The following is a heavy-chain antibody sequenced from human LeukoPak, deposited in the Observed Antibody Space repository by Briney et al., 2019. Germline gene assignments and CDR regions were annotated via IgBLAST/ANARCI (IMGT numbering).Heavy chain of an antibody. CDR1: GYTFTSYG. D-gene: IGHD3-22*01. J-gene: IGHJ6*02. CDR2: IIPILGIA. Sequence: SVKVSCKASGYTFTSYGISWVRQAPGQGLEWMGRIIPILGIANYAQKFQGRVTITADKSTSTAYMELSSLRSEDTAVYYCASSADSSGYHIHKYYGMDVWGQGTTVTVSS. V-gene: IGHV1-69*04. CDR3: ASSADSSGYHIHKYYGMDV.